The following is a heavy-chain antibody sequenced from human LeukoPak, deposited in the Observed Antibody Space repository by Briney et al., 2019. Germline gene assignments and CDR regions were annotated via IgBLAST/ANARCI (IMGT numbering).Heavy chain of an antibody. CDR2: ISGGGDNT. J-gene: IGHJ4*02. CDR3: ARDHSGGGDDF. Sequence: GGSLRLSCAASGFTFNNYAMSWVRQAPGKGLEWVSTISGGGDNTYYAESVKGRFTISRDNSKNTLYLQMNSLRAEDTAVYYCARDHSGGGDDFWGQGTLVTVSS. D-gene: IGHD2-15*01. CDR1: GFTFNNYA. V-gene: IGHV3-23*01.